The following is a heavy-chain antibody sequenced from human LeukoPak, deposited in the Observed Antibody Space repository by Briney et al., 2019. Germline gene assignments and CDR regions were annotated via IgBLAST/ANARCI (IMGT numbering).Heavy chain of an antibody. J-gene: IGHJ6*02. CDR2: IKQDGSEK. CDR1: GFTFSNYW. Sequence: GGSLRLSCAASGFTFSNYWMTWVRPTPGEGLEWVANIKQDGSEKYYVDSVKGRFTISRDNAKNSLYLQMNSLRAEDTAVYYCASSVTYYYDSSGFDGMDVWGQGTTVTVSS. D-gene: IGHD3-22*01. V-gene: IGHV3-7*01. CDR3: ASSVTYYYDSSGFDGMDV.